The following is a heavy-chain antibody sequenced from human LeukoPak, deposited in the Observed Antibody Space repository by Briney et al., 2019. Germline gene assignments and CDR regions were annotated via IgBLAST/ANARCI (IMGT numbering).Heavy chain of an antibody. CDR1: GGSISSYY. CDR3: ARRNWEAGIDY. J-gene: IGHJ4*02. D-gene: IGHD1-26*01. CDR2: IYYSGST. V-gene: IGHV4-59*01. Sequence: PSETLSLTCTVSGGSISSYYWSWIRQPPGKGLEWIGYIYYSGSTNYNPSLKSRVTISVDTFKNQFSLKLSSVTAADTAVYYCARRNWEAGIDYWGQGTLVTVSS.